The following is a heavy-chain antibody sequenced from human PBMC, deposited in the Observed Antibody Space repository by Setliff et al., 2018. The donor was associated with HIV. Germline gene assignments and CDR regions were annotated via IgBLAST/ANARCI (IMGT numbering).Heavy chain of an antibody. CDR1: GGSITRGSYY. CDR2: IYTSGST. V-gene: IGHV4-61*09. J-gene: IGHJ6*02. Sequence: SETLSLTCTVSGGSITRGSYYWTWIRKPAGKGLEWIGYIYTSGSTNYNPSLKSRVAISVDTSKNQFSLKLSSVTAADTAVYYCARSPSYSSSFSYYYYSMDVWGQGTTVTVSS. D-gene: IGHD6-6*01. CDR3: ARSPSYSSSFSYYYYSMDV.